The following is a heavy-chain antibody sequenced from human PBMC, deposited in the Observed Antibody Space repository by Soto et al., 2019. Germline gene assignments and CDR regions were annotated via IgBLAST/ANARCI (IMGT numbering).Heavy chain of an antibody. D-gene: IGHD2-15*01. CDR3: AREGPRRAASDY. CDR1: GGTFSSYA. Sequence: QVQLVQSGAEVKKPGSSVKVSCKASGGTFSSYAISWVRQSPGQGLEWMGGIIPSFGTANYAQKFQGRVTITADESTRTDCMELSSMRSEDTAVYYCAREGPRRAASDYWGQGTLVTVSS. J-gene: IGHJ4*02. CDR2: IIPSFGTA. V-gene: IGHV1-69*12.